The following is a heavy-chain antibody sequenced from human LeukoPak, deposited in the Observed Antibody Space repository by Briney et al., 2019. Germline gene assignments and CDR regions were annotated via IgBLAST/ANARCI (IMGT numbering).Heavy chain of an antibody. CDR3: ARQETASFDY. CDR2: IYYSGST. V-gene: IGHV4-39*01. J-gene: IGHJ4*02. D-gene: IGHD5-18*01. CDR1: GGSISSSSYY. Sequence: SETLSLTCTVSGGSISSSSYYWGWIRPPPGKGLEWIGSIYYSGSTYCNPSLKSRVTISVDTSKNQFSLKLSSVTAADTAVYYCARQETASFDYWGQGTLVTVSS.